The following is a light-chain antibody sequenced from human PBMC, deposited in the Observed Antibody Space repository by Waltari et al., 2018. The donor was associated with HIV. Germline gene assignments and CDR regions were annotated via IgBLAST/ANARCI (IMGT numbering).Light chain of an antibody. V-gene: IGKV3-20*01. J-gene: IGKJ1*01. Sequence: EIVLTQSPGPLSFSPGERATLSCRASQSVSSSYLAWYQQKPGQAPRLLIYGASSRATGIPDRFSGSGSGTDFTLTISRLEPEDFAVYYCQQYGSSPATFGQGTKVEIK. CDR2: GAS. CDR1: QSVSSSY. CDR3: QQYGSSPAT.